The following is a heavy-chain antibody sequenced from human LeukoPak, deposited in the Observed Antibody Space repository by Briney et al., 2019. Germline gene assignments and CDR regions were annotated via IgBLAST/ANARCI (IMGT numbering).Heavy chain of an antibody. V-gene: IGHV3-23*01. CDR1: GFTFDDYG. CDR3: AKVDVRGFMYGFDY. Sequence: GGSLRLSCAASGFTFDDYGMSWVRQAPGKGLEWVSAISGGGSTPYYADSVKGRFTISRDNSKNTLYLEMNSLRAEDTATYYCAKVDVRGFMYGFDYWGQGALVTVSS. CDR2: ISGGGSTP. J-gene: IGHJ4*02. D-gene: IGHD5-18*01.